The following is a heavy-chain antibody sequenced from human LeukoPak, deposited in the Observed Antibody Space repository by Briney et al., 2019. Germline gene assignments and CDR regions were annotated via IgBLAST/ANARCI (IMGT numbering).Heavy chain of an antibody. V-gene: IGHV4-59*01. CDR2: IYYSGST. D-gene: IGHD1-26*01. CDR3: ARGGSYPTPYYFDY. J-gene: IGHJ4*02. CDR1: GGSISSYY. Sequence: PSETLSLTCTVSGGSISSYYWSWIRQPPGKGLEWIGYIYYSGSTNYNPSLKSRVTISVDTSKNQFSLKLSSVTAADTAVYSCARGGSYPTPYYFDYWGQGTLVTVSS.